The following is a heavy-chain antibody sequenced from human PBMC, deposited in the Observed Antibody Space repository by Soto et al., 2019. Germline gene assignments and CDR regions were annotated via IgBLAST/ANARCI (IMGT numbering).Heavy chain of an antibody. CDR1: GFTFSDYY. Sequence: GGSLRLSCAASGFTFSDYYMSWIRQAPGKGLEWVSYISSSSSYTNYADSVKGRFTISRDNAKNSLYLQMSSLRAEDTAVYYCAKYRKTTVTAPPSHWGQGTLVTVSS. J-gene: IGHJ4*02. D-gene: IGHD4-17*01. CDR2: ISSSSSYT. CDR3: AKYRKTTVTAPPSH. V-gene: IGHV3-11*03.